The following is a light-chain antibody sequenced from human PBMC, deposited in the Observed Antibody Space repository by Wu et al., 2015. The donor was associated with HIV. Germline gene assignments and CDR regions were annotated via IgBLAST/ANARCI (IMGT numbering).Light chain of an antibody. Sequence: EIVLTQSPGTLSLSPGERATLSCRASQSVSSSYLAWNQQKPGQAPRFFIYGASSRATGIPDRFSGSGSGTDFTLTISRLEPEDFAMYYCQQYGSSGFGQGTKLEIK. CDR1: QSVSSSY. CDR3: QQYGSSG. CDR2: GAS. V-gene: IGKV3-20*01. J-gene: IGKJ2*03.